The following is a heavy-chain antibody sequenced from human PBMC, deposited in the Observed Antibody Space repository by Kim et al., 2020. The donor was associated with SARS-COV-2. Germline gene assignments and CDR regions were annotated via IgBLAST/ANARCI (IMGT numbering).Heavy chain of an antibody. V-gene: IGHV4-39*01. D-gene: IGHD5-12*01. J-gene: IGHJ5*02. CDR2: IYYSGST. Sequence: SETLSLTCTVSGGSISSSSYYWGWIRQPPGKGLEWIGSIYYSGSTYYNPSLKSRVTISVDTSKNQFSLKLSSVTAADTAVYYCARRGGSGYDFGWFDPWGQGTLVTVSS. CDR1: GGSISSSSYY. CDR3: ARRGGSGYDFGWFDP.